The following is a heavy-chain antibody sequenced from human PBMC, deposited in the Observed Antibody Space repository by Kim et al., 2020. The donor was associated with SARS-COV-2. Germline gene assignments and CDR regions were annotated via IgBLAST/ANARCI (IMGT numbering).Heavy chain of an antibody. CDR1: GFTFSSYS. Sequence: GGSLRLSCAASGFTFSSYSMNWVRQAPGKGLEWVSSISSSSSYIYYADSVKGRFTISRDNAKNSLYLQMNSLRAEDTAVYYCARDKVAAAGHPYYYYYYGMDVWGQGTTVTVYS. V-gene: IGHV3-21*01. D-gene: IGHD6-13*01. J-gene: IGHJ6*02. CDR2: ISSSSSYI. CDR3: ARDKVAAAGHPYYYYYYGMDV.